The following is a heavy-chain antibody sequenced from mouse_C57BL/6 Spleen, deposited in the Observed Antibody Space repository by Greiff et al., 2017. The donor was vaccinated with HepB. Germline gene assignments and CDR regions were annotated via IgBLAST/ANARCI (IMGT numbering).Heavy chain of an antibody. CDR3: ARGLLRY. CDR1: GYTFTSYW. V-gene: IGHV1-69*01. CDR2: IDPSDSYT. D-gene: IGHD1-1*01. Sequence: QVQLQQPGAELVMPGASVKLSCKASGYTFTSYWMHWVKQRPGQGLEWIGEIDPSDSYTNYNQKFKGKSTLTVDKSSSTAYMQLSSLTSEDSAVYYCARGLLRYWGQGTSVTVSS. J-gene: IGHJ4*01.